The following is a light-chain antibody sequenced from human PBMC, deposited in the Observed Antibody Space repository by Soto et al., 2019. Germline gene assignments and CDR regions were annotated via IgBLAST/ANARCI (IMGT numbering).Light chain of an antibody. J-gene: IGLJ3*02. CDR2: TNT. Sequence: QSVLTQPPSASGTPGQRVTISCSGSSSNIGINTVNWYQQLPGTAPKLLIYTNTQRPSGVPDRFSGSKSGTSASLAISGLQSEDEADYYCAAWDDSLNGWVFGGGTKVTVL. CDR1: SSNIGINT. CDR3: AAWDDSLNGWV. V-gene: IGLV1-44*01.